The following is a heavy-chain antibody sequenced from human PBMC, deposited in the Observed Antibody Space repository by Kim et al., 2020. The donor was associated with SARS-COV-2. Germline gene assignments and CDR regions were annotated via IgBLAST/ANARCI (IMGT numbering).Heavy chain of an antibody. D-gene: IGHD3-10*01. CDR3: AGDPAVRGVIGYYYGMDV. CDR2: IYHSGST. Sequence: SETLSLTCAVSGGSISSSNWWSWVRQPPGKGLEWIGEIYHSGSTNYNPSLKSRVTISVYKSKNQFSLKLSSVTAADTAVYYCAGDPAVRGVIGYYYGMDVWGQGTTVTVSS. J-gene: IGHJ6*02. V-gene: IGHV4-4*02. CDR1: GGSISSSNW.